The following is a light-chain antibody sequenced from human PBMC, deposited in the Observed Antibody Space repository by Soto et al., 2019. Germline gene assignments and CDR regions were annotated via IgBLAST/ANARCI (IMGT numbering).Light chain of an antibody. Sequence: DIQMTQSPSSLSASVGDRVTITCRASQSISSYLNWYQQKPGKAPKLLIYAASSLQSGVPSRFSGSGSGTDFTLTISSPQPEDFATYYFQQSYSTPRTFGHGTQVEIK. V-gene: IGKV1-39*01. CDR2: AAS. CDR1: QSISSY. CDR3: QQSYSTPRT. J-gene: IGKJ1*01.